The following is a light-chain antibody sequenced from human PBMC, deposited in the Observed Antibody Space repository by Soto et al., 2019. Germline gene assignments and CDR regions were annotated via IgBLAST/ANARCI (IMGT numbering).Light chain of an antibody. CDR3: QQYGDWPLT. CDR1: QSVGNN. CDR2: ATS. Sequence: EIVVTQSPATLSVSPGERATLSCRASQSVGNNFSWYQQKPGQAPRLLIFATSTRATAVPARFSGSGSGTEFTLTISSLQSADVAVYYCQQYGDWPLTFGGGAKVEIE. V-gene: IGKV3-15*01. J-gene: IGKJ4*01.